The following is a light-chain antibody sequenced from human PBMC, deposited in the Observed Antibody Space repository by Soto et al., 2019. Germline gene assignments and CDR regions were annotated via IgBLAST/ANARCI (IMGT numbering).Light chain of an antibody. Sequence: EIVMTQSPATLSVSPGEGATLSYKASQNVYNNLVWYQQRPGQPPRLLIYDASTRATGISARFSGSGYGTEFTLTISSLQSEDFAVYFCQQCRNWPLTFGGGTKVEIK. V-gene: IGKV3-15*01. CDR2: DAS. CDR1: QNVYNN. CDR3: QQCRNWPLT. J-gene: IGKJ4*01.